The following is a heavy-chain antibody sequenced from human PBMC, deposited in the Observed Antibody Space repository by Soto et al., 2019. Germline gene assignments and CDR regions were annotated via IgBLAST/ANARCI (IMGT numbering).Heavy chain of an antibody. CDR2: IYYSGST. J-gene: IGHJ4*02. CDR3: ARSYGSGARYFDF. CDR1: GVSMSSGGYY. D-gene: IGHD3-10*01. Sequence: QVQLQESGPGLVKPSQTLSLTCNVSGVSMSSGGYYWSWIRQHPGKGLEWIGYIYYSGSTYYTPSLKGRATLSVDTSKNQFSLRLNSVTAADTAVYYCARSYGSGARYFDFWGQGTLVTVSS. V-gene: IGHV4-31*03.